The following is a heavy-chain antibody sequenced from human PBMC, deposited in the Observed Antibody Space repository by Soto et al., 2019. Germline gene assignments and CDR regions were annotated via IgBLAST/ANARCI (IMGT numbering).Heavy chain of an antibody. Sequence: EVQLLESGGGLVQPGGSLRLYCAASGFTFSSYAMSWVRQAPGKGLEWVSAISGSGGSTYYADSVKGRFTISRDNSKNTLYLQMNSLRAEDTAVYYCAKGPVTTAGYVVYYYYGIDVLGQGTTVTVSS. J-gene: IGHJ6*02. CDR2: ISGSGGST. D-gene: IGHD4-17*01. CDR3: AKGPVTTAGYVVYYYYGIDV. CDR1: GFTFSSYA. V-gene: IGHV3-23*01.